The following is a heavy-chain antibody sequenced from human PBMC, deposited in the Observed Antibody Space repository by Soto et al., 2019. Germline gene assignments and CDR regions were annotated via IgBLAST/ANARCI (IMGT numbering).Heavy chain of an antibody. CDR2: IIPIFGTA. J-gene: IGHJ4*02. D-gene: IGHD5-18*01. CDR1: GGTFSSYA. CDR3: ARLLLDTAMASPPYYFDY. Sequence: QVQLVQSGAGVKKPGSSVKVSCKASGGTFSSYAISWVRQAPGQGLEWMGGIIPIFGTANYAQKFQGRVTITADESTSTAYMELSSLRSEDTAVYYCARLLLDTAMASPPYYFDYWGQGTLVTVSS. V-gene: IGHV1-69*01.